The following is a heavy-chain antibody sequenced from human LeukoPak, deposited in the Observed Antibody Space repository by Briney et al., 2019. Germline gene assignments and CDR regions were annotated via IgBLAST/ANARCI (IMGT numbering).Heavy chain of an antibody. CDR3: VKDLGDSSGYYFDY. Sequence: GGSLRLSCAASGFTFTSYSMNWVRQAPGKGLEWVSSISSGSSYIYYADSVKGRFTISRDNAKNSLYLQMNSLRAEDTAVYYCVKDLGDSSGYYFDYWGQGTLVTVSS. CDR2: ISSGSSYI. D-gene: IGHD3-22*01. J-gene: IGHJ4*02. V-gene: IGHV3-21*01. CDR1: GFTFTSYS.